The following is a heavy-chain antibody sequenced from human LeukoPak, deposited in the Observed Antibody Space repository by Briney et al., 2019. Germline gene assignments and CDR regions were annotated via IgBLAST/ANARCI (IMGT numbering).Heavy chain of an antibody. J-gene: IGHJ4*02. D-gene: IGHD2-15*01. CDR2: ISYDGSNK. CDR3: ARDFLGYCSGGSCQRSYFFDY. CDR1: GFTFSNYA. Sequence: GGSLRLSCAASGFTFSNYAMHWVRQAPGKGLEWVAVISYDGSNKYYADSVKGRFTISRDNSKNTLYLQMNSLRAKDTAVYYCARDFLGYCSGGSCQRSYFFDYWGQGTLVTVSS. V-gene: IGHV3-30-3*01.